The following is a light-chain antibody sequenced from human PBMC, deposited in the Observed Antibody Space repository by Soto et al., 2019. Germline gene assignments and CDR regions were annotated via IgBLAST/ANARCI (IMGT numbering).Light chain of an antibody. CDR1: NSDVGGYNY. CDR3: SSYTSSGTWV. Sequence: QSALTQPASVSGSPGQSITVSCTGTNSDVGGYNYVSWYQQHPGEVPKLLIYEVTNRPSGVSNRFSASKSVNTASLTISGLHAEDEADYYCSSYTSSGTWVFGGGTKLTVL. V-gene: IGLV2-14*01. CDR2: EVT. J-gene: IGLJ3*02.